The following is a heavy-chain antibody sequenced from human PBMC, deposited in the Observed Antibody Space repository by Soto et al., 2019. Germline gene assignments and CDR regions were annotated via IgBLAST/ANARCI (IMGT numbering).Heavy chain of an antibody. V-gene: IGHV4-34*01. J-gene: IGHJ6*03. D-gene: IGHD1-1*01. CDR3: AREVSGNNGLYYYYMDV. Sequence: PSETLSLTCAVYGGSFSGYYWSWIRQPPGKGLEWIGEINHSGSTNYNPSLKSRVTISVDTSKNQFSLKLSSVTAADTAVYYCAREVSGNNGLYYYYMDVWGTGTTVTVSS. CDR2: INHSGST. CDR1: GGSFSGYY.